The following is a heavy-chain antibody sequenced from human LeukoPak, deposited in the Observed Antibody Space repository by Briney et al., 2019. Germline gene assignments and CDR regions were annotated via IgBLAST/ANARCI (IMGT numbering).Heavy chain of an antibody. V-gene: IGHV1-18*01. D-gene: IGHD4-11*01. J-gene: IGHJ4*02. CDR3: ARDHRAETILTVATFDY. Sequence: ASVKVSCKASGYAFTRFGISWVRQAPGQGLEWVGWISIKNGNTKYAENLQGRVTMTTGTSTSTAYMELTSLRSDDTAVYYCARDHRAETILTVATFDYWGPGTLVTVSS. CDR2: ISIKNGNT. CDR1: GYAFTRFG.